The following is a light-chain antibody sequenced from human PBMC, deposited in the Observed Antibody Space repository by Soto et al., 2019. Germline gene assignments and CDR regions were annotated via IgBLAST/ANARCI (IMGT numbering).Light chain of an antibody. J-gene: IGLJ2*01. CDR3: AAWDDSLKGHVE. V-gene: IGLV1-44*01. Sequence: QSVLTQPPSASGTPGQRVTISCSGSSSNIGRNTVNWYQQLPGTAPKLLIYSSSQRPSGVPDRFSGSKSGTSASLAISGLQSEDEADYFCAAWDDSLKGHVEFGGGTKLTVL. CDR2: SSS. CDR1: SSNIGRNT.